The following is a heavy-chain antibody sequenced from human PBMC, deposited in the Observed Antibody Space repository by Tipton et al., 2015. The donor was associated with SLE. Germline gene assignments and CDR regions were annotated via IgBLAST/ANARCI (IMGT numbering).Heavy chain of an antibody. CDR1: GFTFSNAW. V-gene: IGHV3-74*01. Sequence: SLRLSCAASGFTFSNAWMSWVRQAPGKGLVWVSRINSDERSTSYADSVKGRFTISRDNAKNTLYLQMNSLRAEDTAVYYCARARSSMVATTRYYYMDVWGKGTTVTVSS. D-gene: IGHD5-12*01. CDR2: INSDERST. CDR3: ARARSSMVATTRYYYMDV. J-gene: IGHJ6*03.